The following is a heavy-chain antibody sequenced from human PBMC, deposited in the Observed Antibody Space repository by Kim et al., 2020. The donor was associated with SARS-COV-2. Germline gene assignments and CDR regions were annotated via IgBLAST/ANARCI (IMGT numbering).Heavy chain of an antibody. CDR3: ARDRGSGYYPEYFQH. D-gene: IGHD3-22*01. Sequence: PSLKSRVSISVDTSKNQFSLKLSSVTAADTAVYYCARDRGSGYYPEYFQHWGQGTLVTVSS. V-gene: IGHV4-31*02. J-gene: IGHJ1*01.